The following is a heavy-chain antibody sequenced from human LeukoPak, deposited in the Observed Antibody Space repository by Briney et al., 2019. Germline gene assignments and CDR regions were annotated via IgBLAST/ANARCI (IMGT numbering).Heavy chain of an antibody. CDR3: ARAPTTGTVDY. D-gene: IGHD1-1*01. J-gene: IGHJ4*02. V-gene: IGHV3-30*04. CDR2: ISYDGSNK. Sequence: GGSLRLSCAASGFTFSSYAMHWVRQAPGKGLEWVAVISYDGSNKYYADSVKGRFTISRDNSKNTLYLQMNSLTADDTAVYFCARAPTTGTVDYWGQGTLVTVSS. CDR1: GFTFSSYA.